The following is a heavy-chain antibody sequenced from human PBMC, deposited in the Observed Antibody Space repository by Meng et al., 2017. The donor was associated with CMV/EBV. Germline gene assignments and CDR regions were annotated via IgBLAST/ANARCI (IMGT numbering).Heavy chain of an antibody. V-gene: IGHV1-69*10. D-gene: IGHD7-27*01. J-gene: IGHJ4*02. CDR2: IIPILGIA. Sequence: SVKVSCKASGGTFSSYAISWVRQAPGQGLEWMGGIIPILGIANYAQKFQGRVTITADKSTSTAYMELSSLRSEDTAVYYCARVQTGDYSYYFDYWGQGTLVTVS. CDR1: GGTFSSYA. CDR3: ARVQTGDYSYYFDY.